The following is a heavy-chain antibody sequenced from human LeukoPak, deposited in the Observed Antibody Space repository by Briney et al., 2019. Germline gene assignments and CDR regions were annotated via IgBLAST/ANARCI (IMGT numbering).Heavy chain of an antibody. CDR2: MNPVSGNA. D-gene: IGHD2-2*01. J-gene: IGHJ4*02. Sequence: ASVKVSCRTSGYTFTNFDINWVRQAPGQGLEWMGWMNPVSGNAGSAQKFQGRVTLTGDMSISTAYMELSGLTSDDTAFYYCARAPMGTAALYWGQGTLVTVSS. V-gene: IGHV1-8*02. CDR3: ARAPMGTAALY. CDR1: GYTFTNFD.